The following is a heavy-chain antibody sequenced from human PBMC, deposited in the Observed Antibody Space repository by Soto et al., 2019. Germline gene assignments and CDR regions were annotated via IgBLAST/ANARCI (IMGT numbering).Heavy chain of an antibody. V-gene: IGHV3-72*01. CDR1: GFTFTDHY. D-gene: IGHD4-17*01. Sequence: GGSLRLSCAASGFTFTDHYMDWVRQAPGKGLDWVGRTRNKVNSYTTEYAASVKGRFTISRDNSKNSLYLQMSSLKTEDTAVYFCVRVLTTVTTGRFYFDYCGPGTLVTVSS. CDR3: VRVLTTVTTGRFYFDY. J-gene: IGHJ4*02. CDR2: TRNKVNSYTT.